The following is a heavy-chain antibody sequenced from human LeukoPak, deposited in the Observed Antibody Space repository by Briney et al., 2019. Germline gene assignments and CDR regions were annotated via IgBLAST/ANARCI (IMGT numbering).Heavy chain of an antibody. CDR2: ITSDGSST. J-gene: IGHJ4*02. CDR1: GCTFSSYW. V-gene: IGHV3-74*01. CDR3: ARGSAKGGRGLQWLVQGVNDY. D-gene: IGHD6-19*01. Sequence: PGGSLRLSCAASGCTFSSYWMYWVRQAPGKGLMWVSRITSDGSSTSYADSVKGRFTISRDNAKNTLYLQMNSLRAEDTAVYYCARGSAKGGRGLQWLVQGVNDYWGQGTLVTISS.